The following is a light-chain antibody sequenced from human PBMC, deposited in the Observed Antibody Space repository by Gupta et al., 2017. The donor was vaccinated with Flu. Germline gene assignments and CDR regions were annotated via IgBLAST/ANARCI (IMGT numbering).Light chain of an antibody. Sequence: SCSGSSSNIGNNYVSWYQQLPGTAPKLLIYENNKRPSGIPDRFPGSKSGTSATLGITGLQTGDEADYYCGTWDSSLSAYVFGTGTKVTVL. CDR2: ENN. J-gene: IGLJ1*01. CDR3: GTWDSSLSAYV. CDR1: SSNIGNNY. V-gene: IGLV1-51*02.